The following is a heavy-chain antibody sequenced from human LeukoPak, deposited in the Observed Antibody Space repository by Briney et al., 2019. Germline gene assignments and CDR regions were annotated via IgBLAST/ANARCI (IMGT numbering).Heavy chain of an antibody. Sequence: PSETLSLTCAVYGGSFSGYYWSWIRQPPGKGLEWIGEINHSGSTNYNPSLKSRVTISVDTSKNQFSLKLSSVTAADTAVYYCARGQPYGGYCSGGSCYQYYFDYWGQGTLVTVSS. J-gene: IGHJ4*02. V-gene: IGHV4-34*01. CDR2: INHSGST. CDR1: GGSFSGYY. D-gene: IGHD2-15*01. CDR3: ARGQPYGGYCSGGSCYQYYFDY.